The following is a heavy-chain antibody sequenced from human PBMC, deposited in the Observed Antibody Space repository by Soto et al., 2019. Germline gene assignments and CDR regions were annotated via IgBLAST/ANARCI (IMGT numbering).Heavy chain of an antibody. V-gene: IGHV1-69*12. CDR1: GGTFSSYA. Sequence: QVQLVQSGAEVKKPGSSVKVSCKASGGTFSSYAISWVRQAPGQGLEWMGGIIPIFGTANYAQKFQGRVTITADESTTTASMELSSLRSEDTAVYYCATYPREADYAESYNWLDPWGQGTLVTVSS. CDR2: IIPIFGTA. J-gene: IGHJ5*02. CDR3: ATYPREADYAESYNWLDP. D-gene: IGHD4-17*01.